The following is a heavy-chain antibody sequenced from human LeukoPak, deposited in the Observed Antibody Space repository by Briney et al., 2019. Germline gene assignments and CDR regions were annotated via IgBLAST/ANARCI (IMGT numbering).Heavy chain of an antibody. CDR3: AREYCTNGVCLYFDY. D-gene: IGHD2-8*01. V-gene: IGHV4-34*01. CDR2: INHSGST. Sequence: SETLSLTCAVYGGSFSGYYWSWIRQPPGKGLEWIGEINHSGSTNYNPSPKSRVTISVDTSKNQFSLKLSSVTAADTAVYYCAREYCTNGVCLYFDYWGQGTLVTVSS. CDR1: GGSFSGYY. J-gene: IGHJ4*02.